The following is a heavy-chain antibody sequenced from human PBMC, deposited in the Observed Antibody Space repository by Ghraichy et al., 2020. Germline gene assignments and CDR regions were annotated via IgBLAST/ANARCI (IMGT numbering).Heavy chain of an antibody. CDR2: ISGSGGST. J-gene: IGHJ6*02. CDR1: GFTFSSYA. D-gene: IGHD4-23*01. Sequence: GESLNISCAASGFTFSSYAMSWVRQAPGKGLEWVSAISGSGGSTYYADSVKGRFTISRDNSKNTLYLQMNSLRAEDTAVYYCAKVIEDYGGNSYYYYGMDVWGQGTTVTVSS. CDR3: AKVIEDYGGNSYYYYGMDV. V-gene: IGHV3-23*01.